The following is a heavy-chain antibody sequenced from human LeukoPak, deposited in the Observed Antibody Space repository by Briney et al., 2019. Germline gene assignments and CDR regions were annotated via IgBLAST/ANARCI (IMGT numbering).Heavy chain of an antibody. CDR1: GFSVSSNY. V-gene: IGHV3-66*01. D-gene: IGHD6-19*01. J-gene: IGHJ4*02. CDR3: VRLTVSGQLDY. CDR2: IHSDGST. Sequence: GGSLRLSCAASGFSVSSNYLVWVRLPPGKGLEWVSVIHSDGSTYYADSVKGRFTFSRDNSKNTLYLQMNSLRPEDTSVYYCVRLTVSGQLDYWGQGTLVTVSS.